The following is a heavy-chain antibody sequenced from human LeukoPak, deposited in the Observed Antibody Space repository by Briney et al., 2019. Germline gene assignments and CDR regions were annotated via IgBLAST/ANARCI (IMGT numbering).Heavy chain of an antibody. Sequence: SETLSLTCTVSGGSISTSNYYWGWIRQAPGKGLEWIGSIYNGGGAHYNPSLKSRVTISIDTSKNQFSLNLSSVTAADTAVYYCARYMSSTAQDYWGQGTLVTVSS. CDR1: GGSISTSNYY. J-gene: IGHJ4*02. CDR3: ARYMSSTAQDY. D-gene: IGHD5-18*01. CDR2: IYNGGGA. V-gene: IGHV4-39*01.